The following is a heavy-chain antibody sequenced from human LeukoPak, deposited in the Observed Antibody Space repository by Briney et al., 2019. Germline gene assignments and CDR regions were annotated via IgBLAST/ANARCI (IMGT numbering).Heavy chain of an antibody. J-gene: IGHJ4*02. V-gene: IGHV3-23*01. Sequence: GGSLRLSCAASGFTFTNYAMSWVRQAPGKGLEWVSTITSSGGSTYYADSVKGRFTITRDNSKSALSLQMNSLRAEDTAVYYCAKDGLFLEGTTDWGQGTLVTISS. CDR1: GFTFTNYA. D-gene: IGHD3-3*01. CDR3: AKDGLFLEGTTD. CDR2: ITSSGGST.